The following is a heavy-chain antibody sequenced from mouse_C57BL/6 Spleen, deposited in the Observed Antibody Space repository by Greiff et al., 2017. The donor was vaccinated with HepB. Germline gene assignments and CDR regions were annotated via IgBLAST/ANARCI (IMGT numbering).Heavy chain of an antibody. CDR3: ARIYGYDDGYAMDY. D-gene: IGHD2-2*01. V-gene: IGHV2-2*01. CDR1: GFSLTSYG. Sequence: VQLVESGPGLVQPSQSLSITCTVSGFSLTSYGVHWVRQSPGKGLEWLGVIWSGGSTDYNAAFISRLSISKDNSKSQVFFKMNSLQADDTAIYYCARIYGYDDGYAMDYWGQGTSVTVSS. J-gene: IGHJ4*01. CDR2: IWSGGST.